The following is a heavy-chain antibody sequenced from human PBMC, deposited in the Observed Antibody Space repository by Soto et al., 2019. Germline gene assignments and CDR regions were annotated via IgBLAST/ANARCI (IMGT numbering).Heavy chain of an antibody. CDR2: IYPGDSDT. V-gene: IGHV5-51*01. CDR3: ARLEAGGNKRGLGVVIERGMDV. J-gene: IGHJ6*02. CDR1: GYSFTSYW. D-gene: IGHD3-3*01. Sequence: EVQLVQSGAEVKKPGESLKISCKGSGYSFTSYWIGWVRQMPGKGLEWMGIIYPGDSDTRYSPSFQGQVTISADKSISTAYLQWSSLKASDTAMYYCARLEAGGNKRGLGVVIERGMDVWGQGTTVTVSS.